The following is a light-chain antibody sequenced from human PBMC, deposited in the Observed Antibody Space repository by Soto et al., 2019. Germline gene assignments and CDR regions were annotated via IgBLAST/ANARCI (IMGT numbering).Light chain of an antibody. Sequence: QSALTQPASVPGSPGQSITISCTGTSSDVGGYRFVSWYQHHPGEAPKLIIYEVSNRPSGVSSRFSGSKSGNTASLTISGLQAEDESLYYCSSKSSGSTPMLFGGGTKLTVL. CDR2: EVS. J-gene: IGLJ3*02. CDR1: SSDVGGYRF. V-gene: IGLV2-14*01. CDR3: SSKSSGSTPML.